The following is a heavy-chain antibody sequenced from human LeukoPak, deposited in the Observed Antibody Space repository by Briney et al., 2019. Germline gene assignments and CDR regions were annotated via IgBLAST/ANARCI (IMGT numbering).Heavy chain of an antibody. D-gene: IGHD3-10*01. CDR3: ARARRGNLWFGESYYYMDV. J-gene: IGHJ6*03. CDR2: INPNSGGT. CDR1: GYTFTGYY. Sequence: ASVKVSCKASGYTFTGYYMHWVRQAPGQGLEWMGWINPNSGGTNYAQKFQGRVTMTRNTSISTAYMELSSLRSEDTAVYYCARARRGNLWFGESYYYMDVWGKGTTVTISS. V-gene: IGHV1-2*02.